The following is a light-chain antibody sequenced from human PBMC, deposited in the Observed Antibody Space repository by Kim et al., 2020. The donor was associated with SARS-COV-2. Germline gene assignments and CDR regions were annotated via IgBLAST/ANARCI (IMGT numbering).Light chain of an antibody. CDR3: QLWDSSSDPEVV. V-gene: IGLV3-21*04. Sequence: SYELTQPPSVSVAPGKTARITCGGNNIGSKSVHWYQQKPGQAPVVVIYYDTDRPSGIPERFSGSNSGNTATLTISRVEAGDEADYYCQLWDSSSDPEVVFGGGTQLTVL. J-gene: IGLJ2*01. CDR2: YDT. CDR1: NIGSKS.